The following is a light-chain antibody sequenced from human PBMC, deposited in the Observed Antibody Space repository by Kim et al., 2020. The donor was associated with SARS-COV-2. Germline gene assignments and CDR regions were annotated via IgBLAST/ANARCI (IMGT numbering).Light chain of an antibody. V-gene: IGKV1-33*01. CDR3: QKYDNLTPT. CDR2: DAS. J-gene: IGKJ4*01. CDR1: QEISNY. Sequence: DIQMTQSPSSLSASVGDRVTITCQASQEISNYLNWYQQKPGKAPKLLIYDASNLETGVPSRFSGSGSGTDFTFTISSLQPEDIATYYCQKYDNLTPTFGGGTKMDIK.